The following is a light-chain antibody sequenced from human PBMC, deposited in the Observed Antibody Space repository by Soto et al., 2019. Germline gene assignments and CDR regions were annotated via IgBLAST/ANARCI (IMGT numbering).Light chain of an antibody. CDR3: QQYNNWPPWT. J-gene: IGKJ1*01. CDR1: QSVSSN. Sequence: EIVMTQSPATLSVSPGERATLSCRASQSVSSNLAWYQQKPGQAPRLLIYGASTRATGIPARFSGSASGTEVTLTISSLQSEDFAVYYCQQYNNWPPWTFGQGTNVEIK. CDR2: GAS. V-gene: IGKV3-15*01.